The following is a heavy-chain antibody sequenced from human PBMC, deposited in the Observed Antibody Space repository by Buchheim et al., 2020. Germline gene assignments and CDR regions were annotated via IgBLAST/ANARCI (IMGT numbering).Heavy chain of an antibody. CDR2: IIPILGIA. Sequence: QVQLVQSGAEVKKPGSSVKVSCKASGGTFSSYAISWVRQAPGQGLEWRGRIIPILGIANYAQKFQGRVTITAAKSTSTAYMELSSLRSEDTAVYYCARAGYGDYSPYYYYGMDVWGQGTT. CDR1: GGTFSSYA. CDR3: ARAGYGDYSPYYYYGMDV. J-gene: IGHJ6*02. D-gene: IGHD4-17*01. V-gene: IGHV1-69*04.